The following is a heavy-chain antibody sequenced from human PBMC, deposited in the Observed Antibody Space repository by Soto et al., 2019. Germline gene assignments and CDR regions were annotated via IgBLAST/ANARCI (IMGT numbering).Heavy chain of an antibody. D-gene: IGHD3-3*01. CDR3: ARETTYDFWSGYTYYYYGMDV. V-gene: IGHV1-69*01. J-gene: IGHJ6*02. CDR2: IIPIFGTA. CDR1: GGTFSSYA. Sequence: QVQLVQSGAEVKKPGSSVKVSCKASGGTFSSYAISWVRPAPGQGLEWMGGIIPIFGTANYAQKFQGRVTITADESTSTAYMELSSLRSEDTAVYYCARETTYDFWSGYTYYYYGMDVWGQGTTVTVSS.